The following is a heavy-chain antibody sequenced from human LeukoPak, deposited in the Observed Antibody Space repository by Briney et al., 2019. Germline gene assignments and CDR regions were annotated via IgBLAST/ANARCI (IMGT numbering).Heavy chain of an antibody. J-gene: IGHJ5*02. CDR3: ARMVRGVSGDNWFDP. Sequence: PGGSLRLSCAASGFTFSSYSMNWVRQAPGKGLEWVSSISSSSSYIYYADSVKGRFTISRDNAENSLYLQMNSLRAEDTAVYYCARMVRGVSGDNWFDPWGQGTLVTVSS. D-gene: IGHD3-10*01. V-gene: IGHV3-21*01. CDR2: ISSSSSYI. CDR1: GFTFSSYS.